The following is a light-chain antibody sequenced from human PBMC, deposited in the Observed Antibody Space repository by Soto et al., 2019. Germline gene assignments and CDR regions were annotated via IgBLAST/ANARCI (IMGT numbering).Light chain of an antibody. Sequence: EILVTQSPSTLSSFSSDRVPLSCRASQSVITNLAWYQQKPGQAPRLLIYGASTRAAIIPARFSGSGSGTEFTLTISSLQSEDFAVYYCQQYNKWPRTFGQGTKVDIK. CDR2: GAS. CDR3: QQYNKWPRT. CDR1: QSVITN. V-gene: IGKV3-15*01. J-gene: IGKJ1*01.